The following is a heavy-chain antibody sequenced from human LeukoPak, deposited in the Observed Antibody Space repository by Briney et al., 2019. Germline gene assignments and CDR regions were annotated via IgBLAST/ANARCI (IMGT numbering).Heavy chain of an antibody. V-gene: IGHV1-8*01. D-gene: IGHD3-10*01. CDR1: GYTFTSYD. CDR3: AIRYGSGEKHHYHYYMDV. J-gene: IGHJ6*03. Sequence: ASVKVSCKASGYTFTSYDINWVRQATGQGLEWMGWMNPNSGNTGYAQKFQGRVTMTRNTSISAAYMEVSSLRSEDTAVYYCAIRYGSGEKHHYHYYMDVWGKGTTVTVSS. CDR2: MNPNSGNT.